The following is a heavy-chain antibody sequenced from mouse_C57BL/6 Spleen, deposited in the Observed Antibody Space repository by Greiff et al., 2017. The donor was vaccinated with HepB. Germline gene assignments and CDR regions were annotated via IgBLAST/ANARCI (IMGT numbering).Heavy chain of an antibody. V-gene: IGHV8-12*01. CDR3: ARSHYYGSEGDAMDY. Sequence: QVTLKECGPGILQSSQTLSLTCSFSGFSLSTSGMGVSWIRQPSGKGLEWLAHIYWDDDKRYNPSLKSRLTISKDTSRNQVFLKITSVDTADTATYYCARSHYYGSEGDAMDYWGQGTSVTVSS. J-gene: IGHJ4*01. D-gene: IGHD1-1*01. CDR1: GFSLSTSGMG. CDR2: IYWDDDK.